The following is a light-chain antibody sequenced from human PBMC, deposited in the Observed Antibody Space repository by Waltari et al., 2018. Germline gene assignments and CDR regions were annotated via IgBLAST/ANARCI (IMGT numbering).Light chain of an antibody. Sequence: QPLLPHPPSVSGAPAQTVTLSCTVSSCHSGAHYHVLLYRQLPGTAPKLLIYGNNNRPSGVPDRFSGSRSGTSASLAITGLQAEDEADYYCQSYDSGLSGWVFGGGTKLTVL. V-gene: IGLV1-40*01. CDR1: SCHSGAHYH. CDR3: QSYDSGLSGWV. CDR2: GNN. J-gene: IGLJ3*02.